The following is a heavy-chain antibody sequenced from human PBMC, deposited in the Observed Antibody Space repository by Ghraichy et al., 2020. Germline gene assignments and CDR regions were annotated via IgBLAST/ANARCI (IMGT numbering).Heavy chain of an antibody. CDR2: IDYRGNT. CDR1: GASISSDY. D-gene: IGHD3-22*01. V-gene: IGHV4-59*08. Sequence: SETLSLTCLVSGASISSDYWSWIRQPPGKGLEWIGYIDYRGNTNYNPSLKSRVTISVDTSKTHFSLKLSSVTAADTAVYYCARLEPRHYSDIGGHYALGWFDTWGQGTLVTVSS. J-gene: IGHJ5*02. CDR3: ARLEPRHYSDIGGHYALGWFDT.